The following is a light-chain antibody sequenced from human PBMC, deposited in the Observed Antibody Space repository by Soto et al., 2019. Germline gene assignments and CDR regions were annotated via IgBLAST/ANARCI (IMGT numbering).Light chain of an antibody. CDR2: DAS. V-gene: IGKV3-15*01. J-gene: IGKJ4*01. CDR1: QSVRSN. CDR3: QHYNNWPLT. Sequence: DIVMTQSPATLSVSPGERATLSCRASQSVRSNLAWYQQQAGQAPRLLIYDASTRATGIPARFSGSGSGTEFTLTISSLQSEDFALYYCQHYNNWPLTFGGGTKVDIK.